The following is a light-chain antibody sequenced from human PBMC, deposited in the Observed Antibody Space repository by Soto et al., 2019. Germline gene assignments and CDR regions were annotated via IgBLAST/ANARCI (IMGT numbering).Light chain of an antibody. CDR1: QSISIS. V-gene: IGKV3-11*01. Sequence: EIVLTQSPATLSLSPGERATLSCKASQSISISLAWYQQKPGQAPRLLIYDASNRATGIPARFSGSGSGTDFTLTIRSLEPEDFAGYFCQQRSNWLWTFGQGTKVEIK. CDR3: QQRSNWLWT. CDR2: DAS. J-gene: IGKJ1*01.